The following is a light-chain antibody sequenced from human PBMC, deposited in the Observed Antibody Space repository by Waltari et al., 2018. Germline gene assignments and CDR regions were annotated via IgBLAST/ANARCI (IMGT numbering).Light chain of an antibody. Sequence: SYELTQPPSVSVSPGQTASITCSGDKLGDKYACWYQQKPGQSPVLVIYQDSKRPSGIPGRFSGSNSGNTATLTISGTQAMEEADYYCQAWDSSTVYVVFGGGTKLTVL. J-gene: IGLJ2*01. CDR1: KLGDKY. CDR3: QAWDSSTVYVV. CDR2: QDS. V-gene: IGLV3-1*01.